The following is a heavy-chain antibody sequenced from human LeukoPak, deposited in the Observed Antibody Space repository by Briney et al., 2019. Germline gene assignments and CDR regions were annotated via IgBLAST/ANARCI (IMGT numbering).Heavy chain of an antibody. Sequence: GGSLRLSCAASGFTFSSYWMSWVRQAPGEGLEWVANIKQDGSEKYYVDSVKGRFTISRDNAKNSLYLQMNSLRAEDTAVYYCARDGYSGYDHFDYWGQGTLVTVSS. J-gene: IGHJ4*02. CDR3: ARDGYSGYDHFDY. CDR1: GFTFSSYW. V-gene: IGHV3-7*04. CDR2: IKQDGSEK. D-gene: IGHD5-12*01.